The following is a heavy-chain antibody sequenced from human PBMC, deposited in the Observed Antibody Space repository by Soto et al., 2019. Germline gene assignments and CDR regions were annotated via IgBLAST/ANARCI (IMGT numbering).Heavy chain of an antibody. CDR3: ARDLSPPNWFDP. Sequence: SETLSLTCTVSGGSISSYYWSWIRQPPGKGLEWIGYIYYSGSTNYNPSLRSRVTISVDTSKNQFSLKLSSVTAADTAVYYCARDLSPPNWFDPWGQETLVTVSS. V-gene: IGHV4-59*01. CDR1: GGSISSYY. J-gene: IGHJ5*02. CDR2: IYYSGST.